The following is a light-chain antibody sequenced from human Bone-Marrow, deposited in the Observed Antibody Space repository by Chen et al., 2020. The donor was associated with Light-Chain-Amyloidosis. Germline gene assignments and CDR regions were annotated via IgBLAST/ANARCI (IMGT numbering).Light chain of an antibody. J-gene: IGKJ4*01. CDR3: QQYGTSPLS. CDR2: GSS. CDR1: QTISSNY. Sequence: EIVLTQSPGTLSLSPGEGANLSCRASQTISSNYLTWYQHKFGEAPRLLIYGSSSRATGIPDRFTGSGYGTDFTLTISRLEPEDFAMYYSQQYGTSPLSFGGGTKMGIK. V-gene: IGKV3-20*01.